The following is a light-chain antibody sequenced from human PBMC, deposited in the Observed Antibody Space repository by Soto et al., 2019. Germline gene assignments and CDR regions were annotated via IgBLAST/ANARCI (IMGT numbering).Light chain of an antibody. CDR3: QQSYTSPTT. CDR2: GAS. CDR1: QSIGKH. J-gene: IGKJ5*01. Sequence: DIQMTQSPSFLSASVGDRVAITCRASQSIGKHLNWYQQKPGKAPKFLIYGASTLQSGVPSRFTGRGSGTDFTLTVNSLQAEDFATYYCQQSYTSPTTFGQGTRLEIK. V-gene: IGKV1-39*01.